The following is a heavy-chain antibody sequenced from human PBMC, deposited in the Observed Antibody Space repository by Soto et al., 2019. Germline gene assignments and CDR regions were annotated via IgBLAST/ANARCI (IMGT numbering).Heavy chain of an antibody. J-gene: IGHJ4*02. D-gene: IGHD6-13*01. CDR1: GFTFSSYS. V-gene: IGHV3-21*01. CDR3: AREEQQLEKPFDY. Sequence: EVQLVESGGGLVKPGGSLRLSCAASGFTFSSYSMNWVRQAPGKGLEWVSSISSSSSYIYYADSVKGRFTISRDNAKNSLYLQMNSLRAEDTAVYYCAREEQQLEKPFDYWGQGTLVTVSS. CDR2: ISSSSSYI.